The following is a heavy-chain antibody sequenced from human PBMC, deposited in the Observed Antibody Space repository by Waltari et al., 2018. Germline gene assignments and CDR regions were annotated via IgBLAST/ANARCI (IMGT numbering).Heavy chain of an antibody. Sequence: EVQLVESGGGLVQPGGSLRLSCAASGFTFSTYWMTWVRQAPGKGLEWVAKIKQDGREKSYVDSVKGRFLISRDNAKNSLSLQMNSLKAEDTAVYYCARPFRSGWYDGSFDIWGQGTMVTVSS. V-gene: IGHV3-7*04. CDR2: IKQDGREK. CDR1: GFTFSTYW. J-gene: IGHJ3*02. CDR3: ARPFRSGWYDGSFDI. D-gene: IGHD6-19*01.